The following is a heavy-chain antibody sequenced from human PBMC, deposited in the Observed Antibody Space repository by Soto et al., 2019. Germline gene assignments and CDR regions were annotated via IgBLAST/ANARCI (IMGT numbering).Heavy chain of an antibody. D-gene: IGHD3-22*01. CDR2: IIPIFGTA. V-gene: IGHV1-69*06. Sequence: SVKVSCKASLGTFSSCAIIWVRQAPGQGLEWMGGIIPIFGTANYAQKFQGRVTITADKSTSTAYMELSSLRSEDTAVYYCASLESPYYYDSSGYYNDGYFQHWGQGTLVTVSS. J-gene: IGHJ1*01. CDR1: LGTFSSCA. CDR3: ASLESPYYYDSSGYYNDGYFQH.